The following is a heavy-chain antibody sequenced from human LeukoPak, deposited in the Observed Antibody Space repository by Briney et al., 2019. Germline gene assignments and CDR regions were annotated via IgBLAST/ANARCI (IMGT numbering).Heavy chain of an antibody. CDR1: GFTFSSYS. Sequence: GGSLRLSCPASGFTFSSYSMNWVRQAPGKGLEWVSSISSSSSYIYYADSVRGRFTISRDNAKNSLYLQMNSLRAEDTAVYYCARADGGYYDYWGQGTLVTVSS. CDR2: ISSSSSYI. D-gene: IGHD4-23*01. J-gene: IGHJ4*02. CDR3: ARADGGYYDY. V-gene: IGHV3-21*01.